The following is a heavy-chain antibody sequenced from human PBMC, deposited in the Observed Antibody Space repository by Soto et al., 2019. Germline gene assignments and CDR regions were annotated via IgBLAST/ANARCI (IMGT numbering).Heavy chain of an antibody. CDR3: ARGDFWSGYDRFDY. J-gene: IGHJ4*02. D-gene: IGHD3-3*01. V-gene: IGHV3-48*03. CDR1: GFTFSSYE. Sequence: PGGSLRLSGAACGFTFSSYEINWVRQAPWKGLEWVSYISSSGSTIYYAESVKGRFTISRDNAKNSLYLQMNSLRAEDTAVYYCARGDFWSGYDRFDYCGQRTLVAVCS. CDR2: ISSSGSTI.